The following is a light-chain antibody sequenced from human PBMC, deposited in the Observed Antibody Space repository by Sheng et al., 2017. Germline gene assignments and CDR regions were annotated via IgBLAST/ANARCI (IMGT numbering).Light chain of an antibody. CDR3: QQYADSPET. Sequence: DIQMTQSPSSLSASVGDRVTITCRASETIYTYLNWYQQKVGKAPKLLIHTTSTLQSGVPSRFSGSGSGTEFSLTISTLQPEDFAVYYCQQYADSPETFGHGTKVEVK. J-gene: IGKJ1*01. V-gene: IGKV1-39*01. CDR1: ETIYTY. CDR2: TTS.